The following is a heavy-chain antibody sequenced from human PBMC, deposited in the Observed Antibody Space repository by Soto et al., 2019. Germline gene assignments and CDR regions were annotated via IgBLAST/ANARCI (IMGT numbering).Heavy chain of an antibody. CDR3: ARDMGYCSSTSCRNFDY. V-gene: IGHV1-69*01. D-gene: IGHD2-2*01. J-gene: IGHJ4*02. CDR1: GGTFSSYA. Sequence: GASVKVSCKASGGTFSSYAISWVRQAPGQGLEWMGGIIPIFGTANYAQKFQGRVTITADESTSTAYMELSSLRSEDTAVYYCARDMGYCSSTSCRNFDYRGQGTLVTVSS. CDR2: IIPIFGTA.